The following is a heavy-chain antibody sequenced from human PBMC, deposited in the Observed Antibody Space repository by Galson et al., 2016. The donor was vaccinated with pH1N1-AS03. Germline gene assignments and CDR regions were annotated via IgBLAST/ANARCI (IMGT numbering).Heavy chain of an antibody. Sequence: CAISGDSVSSNTAAWNWIRQSPSRGLEWLGRTYYRSKWYKWYNDYAVSVESRITINPDTSKNQFSLQLNSVTPEDTAVYCCARDHLGAGPAFDYWGQGTLVTVSS. CDR1: GDSVSSNTAA. D-gene: IGHD1-26*01. CDR3: ARDHLGAGPAFDY. J-gene: IGHJ4*02. CDR2: TYYRSKWYKWYN. V-gene: IGHV6-1*01.